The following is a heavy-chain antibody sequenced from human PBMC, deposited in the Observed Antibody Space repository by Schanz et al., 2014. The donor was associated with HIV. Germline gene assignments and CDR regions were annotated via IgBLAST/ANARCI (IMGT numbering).Heavy chain of an antibody. CDR3: TRGRFLERGGMDV. V-gene: IGHV3-33*01. Sequence: QVQLVESGGGVVQPGRSLRLSCAASGFTFSSYGMHWVRQAPGKGLEWVAVIWFDGRNKYYGDSVKGRFMISRDNSNNTLYLQMNSVRAEDTAVYFCTRGRFLERGGMDVWGQGTAVTVSS. CDR2: IWFDGRNK. D-gene: IGHD3-3*01. J-gene: IGHJ6*02. CDR1: GFTFSSYG.